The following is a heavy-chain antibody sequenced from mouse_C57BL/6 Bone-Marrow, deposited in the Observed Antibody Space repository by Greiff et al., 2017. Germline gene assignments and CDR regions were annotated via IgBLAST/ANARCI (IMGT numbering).Heavy chain of an antibody. J-gene: IGHJ3*01. Sequence: VKLQQSGAELARPGASVKLSCTASGYTFTSYTMHWVQQRPGQGLEWIGYINPSSGYTKYNQKFKDKATLTADKSTSTAYMQLSSLTSEDSAVYYCARAGYGPWFAYWGQGTLVTVSA. CDR2: INPSSGYT. CDR1: GYTFTSYT. D-gene: IGHD3-1*01. V-gene: IGHV1-4*01. CDR3: ARAGYGPWFAY.